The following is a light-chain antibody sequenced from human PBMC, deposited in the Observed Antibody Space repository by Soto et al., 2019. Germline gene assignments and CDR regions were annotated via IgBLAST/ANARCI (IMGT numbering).Light chain of an antibody. J-gene: IGKJ4*01. CDR3: QQYGSSPLS. V-gene: IGKV3-20*01. CDR1: QSVSSNY. CDR2: GAS. Sequence: EIVLTQSPGTLPLSPGERATLSCRASQSVSSNYLPCYQQKPGQAPSLLIYGASSRATGIPDRFSGSGSGTDFTITISRVKPEDLAVYQCQQYGSSPLSFGGGTKVLIK.